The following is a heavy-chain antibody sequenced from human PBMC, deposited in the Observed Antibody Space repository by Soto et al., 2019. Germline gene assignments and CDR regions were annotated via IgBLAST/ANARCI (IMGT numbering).Heavy chain of an antibody. D-gene: IGHD1-1*01. V-gene: IGHV1-18*01. CDR3: ARGRYGDY. J-gene: IGHJ4*02. CDR2: ISAHNGNT. Sequence: QVHLVQYGAEVKKPGASVKVSCKASSYTFTSCGINWVRQAPGQGLEWMGWISAHNGNTDYAQKLQGRVIVTRDTSTSTAYMELRSLRSDDTAVYYCARGRYGDYWGQGALVTVSS. CDR1: SYTFTSCG.